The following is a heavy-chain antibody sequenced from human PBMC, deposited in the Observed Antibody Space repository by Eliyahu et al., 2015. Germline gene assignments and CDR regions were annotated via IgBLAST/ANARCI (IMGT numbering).Heavy chain of an antibody. Sequence: EVQLVESGGGLVXPGGSLRLSCAASGFXFSSXSXXXVRQAPGKGLEGVSSISSSSSYIYYADSVKGRFTISRDNAKNSLYLQMNSLRAEDTAVYYCARDRIAAAVRGYYYGMDVWGQGTTVTVSS. CDR1: GFXFSSXS. CDR2: ISSSSSYI. V-gene: IGHV3-21*01. CDR3: ARDRIAAAVRGYYYGMDV. J-gene: IGHJ6*02. D-gene: IGHD6-13*01.